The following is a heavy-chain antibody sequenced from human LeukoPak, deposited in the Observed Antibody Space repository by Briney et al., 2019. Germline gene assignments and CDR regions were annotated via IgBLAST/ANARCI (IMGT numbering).Heavy chain of an antibody. Sequence: SVKVSCKASGGTFSSYAISWVRQAPGQGLEWMGGIIPIFGTANYAQKLQGRVTMTTDTSTKTVYMELRSLRSDDTAVYYCARDRDYYDNGGSWGQGTLVTVSS. D-gene: IGHD3-22*01. CDR2: IIPIFGTA. J-gene: IGHJ5*02. CDR1: GGTFSSYA. V-gene: IGHV1-69*05. CDR3: ARDRDYYDNGGS.